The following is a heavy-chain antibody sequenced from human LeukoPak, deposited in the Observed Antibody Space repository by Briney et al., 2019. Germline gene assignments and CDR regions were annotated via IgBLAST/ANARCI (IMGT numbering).Heavy chain of an antibody. CDR3: AKGAYITFGGVIVNYFDY. CDR2: ISGSGGST. J-gene: IGHJ4*02. D-gene: IGHD3-16*02. Sequence: PGGSLRLSCAASGFTFSSYGMSWVRQAPGKGLEWVSAISGSGGSTYYADSVKGRFTISRDNSKNTLYLQMNSLRAEDTAVYYCAKGAYITFGGVIVNYFDYWGQGTLVTVSS. V-gene: IGHV3-23*01. CDR1: GFTFSSYG.